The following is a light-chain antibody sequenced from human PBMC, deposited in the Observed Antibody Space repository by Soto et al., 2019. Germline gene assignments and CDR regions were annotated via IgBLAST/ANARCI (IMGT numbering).Light chain of an antibody. CDR3: TSYTSSRTLL. CDR2: EVT. J-gene: IGLJ2*01. Sequence: QSALAQPASVSGSPGQSITISCTGISSDVGAYNYVSWYQQHPGKAPKLMIYEVTNRPSGVSNRFSGSKSGNTASLTISGLRAEDEADYYCTSYTSSRTLLFGGGTKLTVL. CDR1: SSDVGAYNY. V-gene: IGLV2-14*01.